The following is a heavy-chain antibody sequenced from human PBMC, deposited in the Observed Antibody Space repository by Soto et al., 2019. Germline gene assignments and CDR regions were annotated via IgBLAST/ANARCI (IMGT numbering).Heavy chain of an antibody. CDR3: VRGGIAGNWFDP. CDR1: GGSITSGGFY. V-gene: IGHV4-31*01. CDR2: IFHSGST. J-gene: IGHJ5*02. D-gene: IGHD6-13*01. Sequence: QVQLQESGPGLVKPSETLSLTCTVSGGSITSGGFYWSWIRQHPGKGLEWIAYIFHSGSTDYNPSLKSXVPXPVXTTKNQFSLTLTLVTAAATAVYYCVRGGIAGNWFDPWGQGTLVTVSS.